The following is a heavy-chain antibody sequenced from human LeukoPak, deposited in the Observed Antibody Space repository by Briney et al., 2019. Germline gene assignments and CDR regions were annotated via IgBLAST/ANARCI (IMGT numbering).Heavy chain of an antibody. CDR1: GGSIISYY. D-gene: IGHD4-17*01. CDR3: ARDLFPTVWYFDY. CDR2: IYTSGST. J-gene: IGHJ4*02. V-gene: IGHV4-4*07. Sequence: SETLSLTCTVSGGSIISYYWSWIRQPAGRGLEWIGRIYTSGSTNYNPSLKSRVTMSVDTSKNQFSLKLSSVTAADTAVYYCARDLFPTVWYFDYWCQGTLVTVSS.